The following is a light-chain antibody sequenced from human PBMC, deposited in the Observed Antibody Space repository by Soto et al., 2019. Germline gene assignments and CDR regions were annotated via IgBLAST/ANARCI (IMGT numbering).Light chain of an antibody. CDR3: QVWDSSSDHSGDV. V-gene: IGLV3-21*04. J-gene: IGLJ1*01. Sequence: SYELTQPPSVSVAPGKTARITCGGNNMGSKSVHWYQQKPGQAPVLVIYYDSDRPSGIPERFSGSNSGNTATLTISRVEAGDEADYYCQVWDSSSDHSGDVFGTGTKLTVL. CDR1: NMGSKS. CDR2: YDS.